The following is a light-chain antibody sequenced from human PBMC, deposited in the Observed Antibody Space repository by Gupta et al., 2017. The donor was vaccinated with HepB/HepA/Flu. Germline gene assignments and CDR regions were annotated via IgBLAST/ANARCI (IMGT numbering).Light chain of an antibody. Sequence: DIQMTQSPSSLSASVGDRVTITCRASQRISSYLNWYQQKPGKAPNLLIYAASSLQSGVPSRFSGSGSGTDFTLTISSLQVEDFATYYCQQSYSTPRTFGQGTEVEIK. CDR2: AAS. CDR1: QRISSY. J-gene: IGKJ1*01. CDR3: QQSYSTPRT. V-gene: IGKV1-39*01.